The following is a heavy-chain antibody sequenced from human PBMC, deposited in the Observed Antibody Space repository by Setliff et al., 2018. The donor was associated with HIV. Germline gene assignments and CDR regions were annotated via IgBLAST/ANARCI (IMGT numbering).Heavy chain of an antibody. CDR1: GYTFTDYY. J-gene: IGHJ5*02. CDR3: ARQKASEYSSSFWFDP. CDR2: INPNSSDT. Sequence: ASVKVSCKASGYTFTDYYIHWVRQAPGQGLEWMGWINPNSSDTNYAQKFQGRVTMTRDTSISTAYMELNSLRSEDTAVYYCARQKASEYSSSFWFDPWGQGTLVTVSS. D-gene: IGHD6-6*01. V-gene: IGHV1-2*02.